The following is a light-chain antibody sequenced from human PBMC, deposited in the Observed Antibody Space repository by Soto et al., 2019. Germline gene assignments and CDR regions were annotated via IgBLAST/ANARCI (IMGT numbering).Light chain of an antibody. Sequence: DTVMTQSPLSLPVAPGVPASLSCRSSLRLLHSNGYSYLDWYLQKPGQSPQLLIYLGSNRASGVPDRFSGSGSGTDFTLKISRVEAEDVGVYYCMQALQTPLTFGGGTKVDIK. J-gene: IGKJ4*01. CDR3: MQALQTPLT. CDR1: LRLLHSNGYSY. CDR2: LGS. V-gene: IGKV2-28*01.